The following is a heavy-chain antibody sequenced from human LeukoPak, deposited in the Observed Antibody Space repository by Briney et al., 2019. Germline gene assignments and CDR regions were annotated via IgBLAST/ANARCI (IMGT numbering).Heavy chain of an antibody. V-gene: IGHV5-51*01. Sequence: GESLKISCKGSGYSFTSYWIGWVRQMPGKGLEWMGIIHPGDSDTRYSPSFQGQVTISADKSISTAYLQWSSLKASDTAMYYCARGRRGLVSLFRYYYYGMDVWGQGTTVTVSS. D-gene: IGHD6-19*01. J-gene: IGHJ6*02. CDR3: ARGRRGLVSLFRYYYYGMDV. CDR1: GYSFTSYW. CDR2: IHPGDSDT.